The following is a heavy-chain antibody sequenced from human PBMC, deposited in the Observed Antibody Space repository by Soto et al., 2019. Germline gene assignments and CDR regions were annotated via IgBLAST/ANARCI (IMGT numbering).Heavy chain of an antibody. Sequence: QVELAESGGGVVQPGRSLRVSCAASGFTFRNYGMHWVRQAPGKGLEWVAFLSYNGLETYSAVSVEGRFTPSRDNSKNTLYLQMSSLTTEDTAVYYCARVRVEMATSRWSLDLWGRGTLVTVSS. J-gene: IGHJ2*01. CDR3: ARVRVEMATSRWSLDL. CDR1: GFTFRNYG. D-gene: IGHD5-12*01. V-gene: IGHV3-30*03. CDR2: LSYNGLET.